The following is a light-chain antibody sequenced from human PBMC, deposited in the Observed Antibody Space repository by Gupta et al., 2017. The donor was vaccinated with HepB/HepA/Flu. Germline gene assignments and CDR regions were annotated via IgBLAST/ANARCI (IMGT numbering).Light chain of an antibody. CDR1: QSVSSRR. CDR3: QQCGGSLKT. CDR2: DAS. V-gene: IGKV3-20*01. J-gene: IGKJ1*01. Sequence: EIVLTQSPGTLSMSPGETATLSCRASQSVSSRRLAWYQQKSGQAPRLLIYDASNRITDTPHRFSGSGSGTDFTLTISRLEPEDFAVYYCQQCGGSLKTFGQGTKVEIK.